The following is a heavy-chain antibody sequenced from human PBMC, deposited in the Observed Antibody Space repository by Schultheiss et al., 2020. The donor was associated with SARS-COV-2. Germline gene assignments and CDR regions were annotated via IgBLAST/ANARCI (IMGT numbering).Heavy chain of an antibody. CDR3: ARDRVLDTAMAAYYYYYGMDV. Sequence: GGSLRLSCAASGFTFSNAWMSWVRQAPGKGLEWVGRIKSKTDGGTTDYAAPVKGRFTISRDNSKNTLYLQMNSLRAEDTGVYYCARDRVLDTAMAAYYYYYGMDVWGQGTTVTVSS. D-gene: IGHD5-18*01. V-gene: IGHV3-15*01. J-gene: IGHJ6*02. CDR2: IKSKTDGGTT. CDR1: GFTFSNAW.